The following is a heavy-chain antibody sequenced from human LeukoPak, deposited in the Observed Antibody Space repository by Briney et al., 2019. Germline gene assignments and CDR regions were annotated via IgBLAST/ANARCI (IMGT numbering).Heavy chain of an antibody. J-gene: IGHJ4*02. CDR1: GGPISSYY. D-gene: IGHD2-21*01. CDR3: ARGHIVVND. Sequence: PSETLSLTCTVSGGPISSYYLSWIRQPPGRELEWIGYMYDSGSTYYSPPLKSRVSISRDTSKNQFSLKLNSVTAADTAVYYCARGHIVVNDWGQGTLVTVSS. CDR2: MYDSGST. V-gene: IGHV4-59*01.